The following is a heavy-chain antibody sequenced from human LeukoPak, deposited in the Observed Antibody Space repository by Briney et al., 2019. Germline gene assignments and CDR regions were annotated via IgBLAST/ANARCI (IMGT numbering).Heavy chain of an antibody. D-gene: IGHD4-17*01. Sequence: SETLSLTCTVSGGSISSSSYYWGWIRQPPGKGLEWIGSIYYSGSTYYNPSLKSRVTISVDTSKNQFPLKLSSVTAADTAVYYCATTGHYYYYYGMDVWGQGTTVTVSS. CDR2: IYYSGST. CDR1: GGSISSSSYY. J-gene: IGHJ6*02. V-gene: IGHV4-39*01. CDR3: ATTGHYYYYYGMDV.